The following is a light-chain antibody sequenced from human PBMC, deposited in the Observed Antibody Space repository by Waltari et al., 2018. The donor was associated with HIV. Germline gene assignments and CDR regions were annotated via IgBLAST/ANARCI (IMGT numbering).Light chain of an antibody. Sequence: QLVLTQSPSASASLGASVKLTCTLSSGHSSYAIAWNQQQPEKGPRYLMKVNSDGSHSKGDGIPDRFSGSSSGAERYLTISSLQSEDEADYYCQTWGTLNLVFGGGTKLTVL. CDR3: QTWGTLNLV. V-gene: IGLV4-69*01. CDR2: VNSDGSH. CDR1: SGHSSYA. J-gene: IGLJ3*02.